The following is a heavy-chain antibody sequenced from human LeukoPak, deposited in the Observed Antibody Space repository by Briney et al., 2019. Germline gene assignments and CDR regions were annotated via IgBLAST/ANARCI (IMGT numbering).Heavy chain of an antibody. J-gene: IGHJ5*02. CDR2: INHSGST. CDR3: AWGRLLWFGELLEYNWFDP. CDR1: GGSFSGYY. Sequence: PSETLSLTCAVYGGSFSGYYWSWIRQPPGKGLEWIGEINHSGSTNYNPSLTSRVTISVDTSKNQFSLKLSSVTAADTAVYYCAWGRLLWFGELLEYNWFDPWGQGTLVTVSS. D-gene: IGHD3-10*01. V-gene: IGHV4-34*01.